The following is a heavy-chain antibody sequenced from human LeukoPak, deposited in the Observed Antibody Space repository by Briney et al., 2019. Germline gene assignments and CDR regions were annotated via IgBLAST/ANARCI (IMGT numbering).Heavy chain of an antibody. J-gene: IGHJ5*02. V-gene: IGHV1-24*01. Sequence: ASVKVSCKVSGYTLTELSMHWVRQAPGKGLEWMGGFDPEDGETIYAQKFQGRVTMTEDTSTDTAYMELRSLRSDDTAVYYCARDIKRSRARWENLGLDPWGQGTLVTVSS. CDR3: ARDIKRSRARWENLGLDP. CDR1: GYTLTELS. D-gene: IGHD3-16*01. CDR2: FDPEDGET.